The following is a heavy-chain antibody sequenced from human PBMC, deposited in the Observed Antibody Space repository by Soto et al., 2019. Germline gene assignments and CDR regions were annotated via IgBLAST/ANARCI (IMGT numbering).Heavy chain of an antibody. CDR3: ARHGTSPRGVIPRKGFDY. D-gene: IGHD3-10*01. Sequence: QLQPQESGPGLVKPSETLSLTCTVSGGSISSSSYYWGWIRQPPGKGLEWIGNIYYTGSTYYNPSLKSRVTISVDTSKNQFSLKLSSVTAADTAVYYCARHGTSPRGVIPRKGFDYWGQGTLVTVSA. CDR2: IYYTGST. J-gene: IGHJ4*02. CDR1: GGSISSSSYY. V-gene: IGHV4-39*01.